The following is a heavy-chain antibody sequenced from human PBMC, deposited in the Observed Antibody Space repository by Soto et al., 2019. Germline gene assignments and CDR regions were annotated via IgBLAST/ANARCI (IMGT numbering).Heavy chain of an antibody. Sequence: PSETLSLTCNVSGGSISSISYYWDWIRQPPGKGLEWIGTIYYTGTTYYNPSLKSRVTISVDRSKNQFSLKLSSVTAADTAVYYCARKEHTTSPFDPRGKGILVTVSS. V-gene: IGHV4-39*01. CDR2: IYYTGTT. CDR1: GGSISSISYY. J-gene: IGHJ5*02. CDR3: ARKEHTTSPFDP. D-gene: IGHD2-2*01.